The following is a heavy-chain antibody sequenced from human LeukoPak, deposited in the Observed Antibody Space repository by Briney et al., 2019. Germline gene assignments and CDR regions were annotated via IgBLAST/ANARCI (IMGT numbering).Heavy chain of an antibody. CDR2: IIPIFGTA. D-gene: IGHD2-2*02. CDR3: ATKGGQYQLLYGVDYYMDV. V-gene: IGHV1-69*05. J-gene: IGHJ6*03. Sequence: SVKVSCKASGATFSSYAISWVRQAPGHGLEWMGGIIPIFGTANYAQKFQGRVTITTDESTSTAYMELSSLRSEDTAVYYCATKGGQYQLLYGVDYYMDVWGKGTTVTVSS. CDR1: GATFSSYA.